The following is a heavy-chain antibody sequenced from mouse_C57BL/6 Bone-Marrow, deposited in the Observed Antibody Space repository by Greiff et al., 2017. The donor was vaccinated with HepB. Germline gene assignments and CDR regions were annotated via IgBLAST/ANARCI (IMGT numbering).Heavy chain of an antibody. CDR3: ARSIYDGYGWAMDY. J-gene: IGHJ4*01. CDR2: ISNLAYSI. Sequence: VQLEESGGGLVQPGGSLKLSCAASGFTFSDYGMAWVRQAPRKGPEWVAFISNLAYSIYYADTVTGRFTISRENAKNTLYLEMSSLRSEDTAMYYCARSIYDGYGWAMDYWGQGTSVTVSS. D-gene: IGHD2-3*01. CDR1: GFTFSDYG. V-gene: IGHV5-15*01.